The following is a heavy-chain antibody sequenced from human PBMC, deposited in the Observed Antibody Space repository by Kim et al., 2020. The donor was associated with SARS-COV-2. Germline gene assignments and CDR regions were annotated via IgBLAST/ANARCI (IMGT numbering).Heavy chain of an antibody. CDR2: IKQDGSEK. V-gene: IGHV3-7*01. CDR3: ARALLWFGELGDTSDAFDI. CDR1: GFTFSSYW. J-gene: IGHJ3*02. Sequence: GGSLRLSCAASGFTFSSYWMSWVRQAPGKGLEWVANIKQDGSEKYYVDSVKGRFTISRDNAKNSLYLQMNSLRAEDTAVYYCARALLWFGELGDTSDAFDIWGQGTMVTVSS. D-gene: IGHD3-10*01.